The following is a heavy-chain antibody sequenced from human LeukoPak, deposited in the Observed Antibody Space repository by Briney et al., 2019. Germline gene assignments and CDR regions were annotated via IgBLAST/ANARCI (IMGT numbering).Heavy chain of an antibody. V-gene: IGHV4-59*01. CDR1: GGSTSNYY. CDR2: IYSTGST. CDR3: ASGTSSRTWFDP. Sequence: SETLSLTCTVSGGSTSNYYWSWIRQTPGKGLEWIGFIYSTGSTNYNPSLKGRVTISVDTSKNQFSLKLTSVTAADTAVYYCASGTSSRTWFDPWGQGTPVTVSS. J-gene: IGHJ5*02. D-gene: IGHD2-2*01.